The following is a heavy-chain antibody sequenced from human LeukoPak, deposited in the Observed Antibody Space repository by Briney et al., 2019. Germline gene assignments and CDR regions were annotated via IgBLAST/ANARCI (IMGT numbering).Heavy chain of an antibody. CDR2: IYYTGNT. J-gene: IGHJ4*02. Sequence: SESLSLTCTVSGVSISNHYSSWIRQPPGKGLEWIGYIYYTGNTNYNPSLKSRVTISEDTSKNQVSLELSPVTAADTAVYYCVRHSRVVAFDYWGQGNLVTVSS. D-gene: IGHD2-15*01. V-gene: IGHV4-59*08. CDR1: GVSISNHY. CDR3: VRHSRVVAFDY.